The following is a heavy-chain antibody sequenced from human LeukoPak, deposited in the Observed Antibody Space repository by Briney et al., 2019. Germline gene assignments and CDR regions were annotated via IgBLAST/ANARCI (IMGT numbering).Heavy chain of an antibody. V-gene: IGHV4-34*01. CDR2: INDYTGDS. CDR3: ARRRGGLTGANWFDP. Sequence: SETLSLTCTVFGGSFTDYFWNWIRHSPGKGLEWIGEINDYTGDSKYNPSLNSRVSISLEKSKNQLSLELRSVTAADTAVYYCARRRGGLTGANWFDPWGQGTLVTVSS. CDR1: GGSFTDYF. J-gene: IGHJ5*02. D-gene: IGHD3-9*01.